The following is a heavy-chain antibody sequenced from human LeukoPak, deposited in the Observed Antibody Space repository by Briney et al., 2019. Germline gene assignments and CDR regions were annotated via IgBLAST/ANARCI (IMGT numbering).Heavy chain of an antibody. D-gene: IGHD2-2*02. V-gene: IGHV4-4*07. CDR2: IYTSGNT. J-gene: IGHJ6*03. CDR1: GGAISNYY. Sequence: SETLSLTCSVSGGAISNYYWSWIRQPAGKGLEWIGRIYTSGNTNYNPSLKSRVTMSVDTSRNQFSLKLSSVTAADTAVYSCARGGGIPDPDYYYYYYMDLWGKGTKVTVSS. CDR3: ARGGGIPDPDYYYYYYMDL.